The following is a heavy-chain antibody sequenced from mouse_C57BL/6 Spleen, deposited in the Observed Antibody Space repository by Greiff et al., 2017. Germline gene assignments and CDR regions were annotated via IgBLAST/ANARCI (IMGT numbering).Heavy chain of an antibody. CDR2: ISNLAYSI. Sequence: EVQGVESGGGLVQPGGSLKLSCAASGFTFSDYGMAWVRQAPRKGPEWVAFISNLAYSIYYADTVTGRFTISRENAKNTLYLEMSSLRSEDTAMYYCARAEAGGKYFDYWGQGTTLTVSS. CDR3: ARAEAGGKYFDY. CDR1: GFTFSDYG. V-gene: IGHV5-15*01. D-gene: IGHD2-1*01. J-gene: IGHJ2*01.